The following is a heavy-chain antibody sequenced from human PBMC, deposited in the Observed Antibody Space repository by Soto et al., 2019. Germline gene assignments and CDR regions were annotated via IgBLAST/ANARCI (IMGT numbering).Heavy chain of an antibody. CDR2: ISGSGGST. J-gene: IGHJ4*02. CDR1: GFTFSSYA. D-gene: IGHD3-10*02. Sequence: GSLRLSCAASGFTFSSYAMSWVRQAPGKGLEWVSAISGSGGSTYYTDSVKGRFTISRDNSKNTLYLQMNSLRAEDTAVYYCAKALGLTMSRRRPLYYFDYWGQGTLVTVSS. V-gene: IGHV3-23*01. CDR3: AKALGLTMSRRRPLYYFDY.